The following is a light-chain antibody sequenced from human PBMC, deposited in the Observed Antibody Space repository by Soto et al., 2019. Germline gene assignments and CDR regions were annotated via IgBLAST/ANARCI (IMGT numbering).Light chain of an antibody. CDR2: GAS. Sequence: DIVLTQSPGTLSLSPGERATLSCRASQSVTSNYLGWYQQKPGQAPRLLIYGASSRASGIPDRFSGSGSGTGFTLAISRLEPEDFAVYYCHQFGDSPQTFGQGTKVDIK. V-gene: IGKV3-20*01. J-gene: IGKJ1*01. CDR1: QSVTSNY. CDR3: HQFGDSPQT.